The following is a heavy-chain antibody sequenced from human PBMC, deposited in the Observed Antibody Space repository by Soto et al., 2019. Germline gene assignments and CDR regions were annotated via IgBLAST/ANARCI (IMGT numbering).Heavy chain of an antibody. CDR2: IKRDGTVT. CDR3: ARDLSPPGEFFYDAFDV. J-gene: IGHJ3*01. D-gene: IGHD2-21*01. Sequence: EVQLVESGGGLVQPGESLRLSCAASGFTFSAFWMTWLRQAPGKGLERVDNIKRDGTVTHYGHSVEGRCTLNSDNAQNSLFLQLNSLRPEDTAMYYCARDLSPPGEFFYDAFDVWGQGTFVTVSS. CDR1: GFTFSAFW. V-gene: IGHV3-7*04.